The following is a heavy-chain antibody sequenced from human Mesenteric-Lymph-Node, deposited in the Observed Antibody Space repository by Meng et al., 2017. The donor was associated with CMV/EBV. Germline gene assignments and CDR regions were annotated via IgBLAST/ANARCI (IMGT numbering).Heavy chain of an antibody. CDR3: ARGESNYYDGSGYYIDY. D-gene: IGHD3-22*01. J-gene: IGHJ4*02. CDR1: GFTFSSYT. Sequence: GESLRLSCAASGFTFSSYTMNWVRQAPGKGLEWVSSISGSSSYIYYTDSLKGRFTISRDNAKNSLYLQVNSLRAEDAAVYYCARGESNYYDGSGYYIDYWGQGTLVTVSS. CDR2: ISGSSSYI. V-gene: IGHV3-21*01.